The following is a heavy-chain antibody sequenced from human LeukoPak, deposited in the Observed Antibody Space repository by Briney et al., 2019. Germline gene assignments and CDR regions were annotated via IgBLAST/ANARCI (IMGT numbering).Heavy chain of an antibody. V-gene: IGHV1-2*02. D-gene: IGHD3-10*01. CDR1: GYTFTGYY. J-gene: IGHJ4*02. CDR2: INPNSGGT. CDR3: ASFPALYDGEFDY. Sequence: ASVKVSCKASGYTFTGYYMHWVRQAPGQGLEWMGWINPNSGGTNYAQKFQGRVTMTRDTSISTAYMELSRLRSDDTAVYYCASFPALYDGEFDYWGQGTLVTVSS.